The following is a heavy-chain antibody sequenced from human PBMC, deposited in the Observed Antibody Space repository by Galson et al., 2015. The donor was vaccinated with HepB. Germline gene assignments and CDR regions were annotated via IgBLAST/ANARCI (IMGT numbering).Heavy chain of an antibody. CDR3: ARDYTGSSLNWFDY. J-gene: IGHJ5*01. CDR1: GYTFTAYY. D-gene: IGHD1-26*01. CDR2: INPNSGGT. V-gene: IGHV1-2*02. Sequence: SVKVSCKASGYTFTAYYMHWVRQAPGQGLEWMGWINPNSGGTNYARNFQGRVTITRDTSINTAYMELSRLTSDDTAVYYCARDYTGSSLNWFDYWGQGTLVTVSS.